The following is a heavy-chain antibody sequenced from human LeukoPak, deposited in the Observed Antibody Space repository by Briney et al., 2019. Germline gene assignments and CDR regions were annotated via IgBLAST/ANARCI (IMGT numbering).Heavy chain of an antibody. CDR3: ARTSSSWPAYYFDY. V-gene: IGHV3-48*03. CDR2: ISSSGSTI. Sequence: GGSLRLSCAASGFTFSSYEMNWVRQAPGKGLEWVSYISSSGSTIYYADSVKGRFTISRDNAKNSLYLQMNSLRADDTAVYYCARTSSSWPAYYFDYWGQGTLVTVSP. CDR1: GFTFSSYE. J-gene: IGHJ4*02. D-gene: IGHD6-13*01.